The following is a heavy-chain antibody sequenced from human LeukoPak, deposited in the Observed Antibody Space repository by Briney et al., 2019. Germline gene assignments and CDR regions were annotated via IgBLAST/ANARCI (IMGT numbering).Heavy chain of an antibody. V-gene: IGHV4-4*07. CDR3: ARADSSRDDSGGYHY. J-gene: IGHJ4*02. CDR1: GDSINSYH. CDR2: MHMSGST. D-gene: IGHD3-22*01. Sequence: SETLSLTCTVSGDSINSYHWSWIRQPAGKGLEWIGRMHMSGSTNYNPSLRSRVAISMDNSKNQFSLKLKSVTAADTAVYYCARADSSRDDSGGYHYWGQGTLVTISS.